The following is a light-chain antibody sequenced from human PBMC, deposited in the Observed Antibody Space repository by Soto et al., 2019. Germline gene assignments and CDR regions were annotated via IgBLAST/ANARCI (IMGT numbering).Light chain of an antibody. Sequence: DIQVTQSPSSLSASVVDRVTSTFQASQDITNYLNWYQQKPGKAPKLLIYDASSLESGVPSRLSGSGSGTEFTLSISSLQPDDFATYYCQHYNVYPWTFGQGTKVDIK. J-gene: IGKJ1*01. CDR1: QDITNY. CDR2: DAS. V-gene: IGKV1-16*01. CDR3: QHYNVYPWT.